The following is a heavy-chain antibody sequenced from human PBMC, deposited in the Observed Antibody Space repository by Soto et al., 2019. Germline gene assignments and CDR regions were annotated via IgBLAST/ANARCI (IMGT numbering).Heavy chain of an antibody. V-gene: IGHV4-59*08. CDR1: GGSISSYY. CDR2: ISYSGNT. CDR3: ASSASRLLGYWYFDI. Sequence: PSETLSLTCTVSGGSISSYYWSWIRQPPGKGLEWVGYISYSGNTNYNPSLKSRVTISLDTFKNQISLKLRSVTAADTAVYYCASSASRLLGYWYFDIWGRGTLVTVSS. J-gene: IGHJ2*01. D-gene: IGHD2-21*01.